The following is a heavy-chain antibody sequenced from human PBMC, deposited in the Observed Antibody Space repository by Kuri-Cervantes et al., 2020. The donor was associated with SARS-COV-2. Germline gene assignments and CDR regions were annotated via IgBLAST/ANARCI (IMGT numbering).Heavy chain of an antibody. J-gene: IGHJ4*02. CDR2: IRSKAYGGTT. V-gene: IGHV3-49*03. D-gene: IGHD2-2*01. CDR1: GFTFSSYW. Sequence: GGSLRLSCAASGFTFSSYWMSWFRQAPGKGLEWVGFIRSKAYGGTTEYAASVKGRFTISRDDSKSIAYLQMNSLKTEDTAVYYCTRELGYCSSTSCGVDYWGQGTLVTVSS. CDR3: TRELGYCSSTSCGVDY.